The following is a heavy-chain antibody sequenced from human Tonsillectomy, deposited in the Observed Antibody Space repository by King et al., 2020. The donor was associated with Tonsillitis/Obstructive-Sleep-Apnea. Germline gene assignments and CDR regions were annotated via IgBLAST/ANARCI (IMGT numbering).Heavy chain of an antibody. J-gene: IGHJ1*01. D-gene: IGHD3-10*01. CDR2: INSDGSST. CDR3: ARDPLWFREWPIQH. CDR1: GFTFSSYW. Sequence: VQLVESGGGLVQPGGSLRLSCAASGFTFSSYWMHWVRQSPGKGLGCVSRINSDGSSTSYADSVKGRLTISRDNAKNTLYLQMNSLRADDTAVYYCARDPLWFREWPIQHWGQGTLVTVSS. V-gene: IGHV3-74*01.